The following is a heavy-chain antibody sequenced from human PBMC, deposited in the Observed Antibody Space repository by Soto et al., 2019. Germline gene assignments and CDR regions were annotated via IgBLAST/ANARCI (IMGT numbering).Heavy chain of an antibody. D-gene: IGHD5-12*01. Sequence: PSQTLSLTCAISGDSVSSNTASWNWIRQSPSRSLEWLGRTYFRSKWYNDYAVSVKSRIIINPDTSNNQFSLQLNSVTPEDPAVYFCAKGDNLGPKTGYAFDPWGQGIMVTVSS. CDR3: AKGDNLGPKTGYAFDP. CDR2: TYFRSKWYN. CDR1: GDSVSSNTAS. V-gene: IGHV6-1*01. J-gene: IGHJ5*02.